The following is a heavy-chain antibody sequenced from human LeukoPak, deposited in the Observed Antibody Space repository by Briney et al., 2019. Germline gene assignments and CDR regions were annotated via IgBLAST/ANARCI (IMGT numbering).Heavy chain of an antibody. CDR2: IKQDGSEK. CDR3: ASGYYYDSSGPPDYFDY. V-gene: IGHV3-7*01. CDR1: GFTFSSYW. D-gene: IGHD3-22*01. Sequence: GGSLRLSCAASGFTFSSYWMSWGRQAPGKGLEWVANIKQDGSEKYYVDSVKGRVTISRDNAKNSVYLQMNSLRAEDTAVYYCASGYYYDSSGPPDYFDYWGQGTLVTVSS. J-gene: IGHJ4*02.